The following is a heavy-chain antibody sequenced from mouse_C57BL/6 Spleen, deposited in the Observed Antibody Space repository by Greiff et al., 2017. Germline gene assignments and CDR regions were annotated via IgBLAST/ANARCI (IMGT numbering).Heavy chain of an antibody. CDR2: ISSGSSTI. CDR3: AKNYDGYFDYFDY. CDR1: GFTFSDYG. J-gene: IGHJ2*01. V-gene: IGHV5-17*01. D-gene: IGHD2-3*01. Sequence: EVKLQESGRGLVKPGGSLKLSCAASGFTFSDYGMHWVRQAPGKGLEWVAYISSGSSTIYYADTVKGRFTISRDKSKNTLFLQMTSLRSEDTAMYYCAKNYDGYFDYFDYWGQGTTLTVSS.